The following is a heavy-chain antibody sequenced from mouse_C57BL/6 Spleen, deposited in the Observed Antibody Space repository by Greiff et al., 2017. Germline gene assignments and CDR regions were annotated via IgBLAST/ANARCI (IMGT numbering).Heavy chain of an antibody. Sequence: EVQVVESGGGLVKPGGSLKLSCAASGFTFSSYAMSWVRQTPEKRLEWVATISDGGSYTYYPDNVKGRFTISRDNANNNLYLQMSHLKSEDTAMYYCARGGLGLLRNGAMEYWGQVTSVTVSS. V-gene: IGHV5-4*01. CDR1: GFTFSSYA. D-gene: IGHD2-3*01. CDR3: ARGGLGLLRNGAMEY. J-gene: IGHJ4*01. CDR2: ISDGGSYT.